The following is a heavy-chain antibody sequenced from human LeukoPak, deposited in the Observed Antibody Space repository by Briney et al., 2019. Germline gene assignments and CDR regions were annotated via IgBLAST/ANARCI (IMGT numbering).Heavy chain of an antibody. CDR3: ARVRNPTRYIAAAGIPDAFDI. CDR2: IFYTGDS. CDR1: GGSISSYY. Sequence: SETLSLTCTVSGGSISSYYWSWIRQPPGKGLEWIGYIFYTGDSNHNPSFKSRVSISLDTSKDQISLKLYSVTAADTAVYYCARVRNPTRYIAAAGIPDAFDIWGQGTMVTVSS. J-gene: IGHJ3*02. D-gene: IGHD6-13*01. V-gene: IGHV4-59*08.